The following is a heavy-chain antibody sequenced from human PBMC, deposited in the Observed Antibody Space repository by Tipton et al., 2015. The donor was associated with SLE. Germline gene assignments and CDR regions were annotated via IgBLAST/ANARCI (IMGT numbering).Heavy chain of an antibody. J-gene: IGHJ4*01. Sequence: TLSLTCNVSGYSISSGYYWGWIRQSPGKGLEWIGSVHHSGSTYYNPSLRSRLTISVDTSKNQFSLKLSSVAAADTAVYYCARHRGDFDYWGHGTLVTVSS. CDR2: VHHSGST. CDR3: ARHRGDFDY. V-gene: IGHV4-38-2*02. CDR1: GYSISSGYY. D-gene: IGHD3-16*01.